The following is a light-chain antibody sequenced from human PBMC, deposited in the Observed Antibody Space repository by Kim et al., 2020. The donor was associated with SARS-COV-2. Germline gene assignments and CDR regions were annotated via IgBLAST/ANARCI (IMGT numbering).Light chain of an antibody. CDR3: QSYDGSNHWV. J-gene: IGLJ3*02. CDR2: EDN. V-gene: IGLV6-57*02. CDR1: SGSIASNY. Sequence: KTVTSTCTCSSGSIASNYVQWYQQRPDSVPTIVIYEDNKRPSGVPDRFSGSVDSSSNSASLSISGLKTEDEADYYCQSYDGSNHWVFGGGTQLTVL.